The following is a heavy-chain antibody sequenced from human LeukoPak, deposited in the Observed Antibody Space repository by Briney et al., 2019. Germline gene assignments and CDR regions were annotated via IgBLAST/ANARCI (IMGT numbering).Heavy chain of an antibody. D-gene: IGHD4-17*01. CDR3: ARVSTVTTFYYYYGMDV. Sequence: GRSLRLSCPASGFTFSSYAMHWVRQAPGKGLEWVAVISYDGSNKYYADSVKGRFTISRDNSKNTLYLQMNSLRAEDTAVYYCARVSTVTTFYYYYGMDVWGQGTTVTVSS. CDR2: ISYDGSNK. CDR1: GFTFSSYA. J-gene: IGHJ6*02. V-gene: IGHV3-30-3*01.